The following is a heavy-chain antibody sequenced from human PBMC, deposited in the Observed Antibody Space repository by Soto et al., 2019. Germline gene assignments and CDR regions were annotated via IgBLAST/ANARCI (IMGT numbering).Heavy chain of an antibody. J-gene: IGHJ6*03. Sequence: GESLKISCAASGFTFSSYGMHWVRQAPGKGLEWVAVIWYDGSNKYYADSVKGRFTISRYNSKNTLYLQMNSLRAEDTAVYYCARAGYCSSTSCYWPYYYYYFDVWGKGTTVTVSS. CDR1: GFTFSSYG. CDR2: IWYDGSNK. CDR3: ARAGYCSSTSCYWPYYYYYFDV. D-gene: IGHD2-2*01. V-gene: IGHV3-33*01.